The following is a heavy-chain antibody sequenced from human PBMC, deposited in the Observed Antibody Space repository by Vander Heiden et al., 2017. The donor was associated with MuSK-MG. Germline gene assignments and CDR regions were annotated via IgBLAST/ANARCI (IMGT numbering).Heavy chain of an antibody. CDR1: GGSFSGYY. Sequence: QVQLQQWGAGLLKLSETLSLTCAVYGGSFSGYYWSWIRQPPGKGLEWIGEINHSGSTNYNPSLKSRVTISVDTSKNQFSLKLSSVTAADTAVYYCARGRRYDYIWGRSPSSVYYYYMDVWGKGTTVTVSS. D-gene: IGHD3-16*01. CDR3: ARGRRYDYIWGRSPSSVYYYYMDV. CDR2: INHSGST. J-gene: IGHJ6*03. V-gene: IGHV4-34*01.